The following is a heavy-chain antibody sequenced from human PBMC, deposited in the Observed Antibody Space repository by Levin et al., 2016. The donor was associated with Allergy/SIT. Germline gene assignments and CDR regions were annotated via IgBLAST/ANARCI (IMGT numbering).Heavy chain of an antibody. J-gene: IGHJ4*02. Sequence: GSLRLSCAVYGGSFSGYYWSWIRQPPGKGLEWIGEINHSGSTNYNPSLKSRVTISVDTSKNQFSLKLSSVTAADTAVYYCARRNGYSSSWYLDYWGQGTLVTVSS. D-gene: IGHD6-13*01. CDR2: INHSGST. CDR1: GGSFSGYY. V-gene: IGHV4-34*01. CDR3: ARRNGYSSSWYLDY.